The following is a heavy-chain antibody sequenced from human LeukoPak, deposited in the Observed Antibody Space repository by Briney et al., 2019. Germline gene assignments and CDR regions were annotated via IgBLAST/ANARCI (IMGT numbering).Heavy chain of an antibody. V-gene: IGHV4-39*07. Sequence: SETLSLTCTVSGGSISSSSYYWGWIRQPPGKGLEWIGSIYYSGSTYYNPSLKSRVTISVDTSKNQFSLKLSSVTAADTAVYYCARDRGGWFGEFHDAFDIWGQGTMVTVSS. CDR3: ARDRGGWFGEFHDAFDI. CDR2: IYYSGST. J-gene: IGHJ3*02. CDR1: GGSISSSSYY. D-gene: IGHD3-10*01.